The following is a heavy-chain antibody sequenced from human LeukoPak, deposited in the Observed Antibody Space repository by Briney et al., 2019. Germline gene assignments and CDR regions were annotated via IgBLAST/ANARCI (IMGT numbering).Heavy chain of an antibody. D-gene: IGHD6-19*01. J-gene: IGHJ4*02. CDR2: IYYSGST. CDR1: GGSISSYY. CDR3: ASLAVAEGDY. Sequence: TSETLSLTCTVSGGSISSYYWSWIRQPPGKGLEWIGYIYYSGSTNYNPSLKSRVTISVDTSKNQFSLKLSSVTAADTAVYYCASLAVAEGDYWGQGTLVTVSS. V-gene: IGHV4-59*01.